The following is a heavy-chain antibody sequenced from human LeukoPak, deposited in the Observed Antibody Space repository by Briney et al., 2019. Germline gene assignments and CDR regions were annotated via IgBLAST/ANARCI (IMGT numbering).Heavy chain of an antibody. CDR1: GFTFNSYW. J-gene: IGHJ4*02. V-gene: IGHV3-21*01. CDR2: INNVASHI. D-gene: IGHD2/OR15-2a*01. Sequence: GGSLRLSCAASGFTFNSYWMSWVRQAPGKGLEWVSSINNVASHIYYAGSVRGRFTISRDNAKNSVYLQMNSLRAEDTAVYYCTRDATYYLRYGYFDYWGQGTLVTVSS. CDR3: TRDATYYLRYGYFDY.